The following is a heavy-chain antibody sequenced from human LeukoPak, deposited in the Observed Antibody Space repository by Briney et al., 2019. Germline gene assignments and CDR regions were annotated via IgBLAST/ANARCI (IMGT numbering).Heavy chain of an antibody. V-gene: IGHV3-23*01. CDR3: AKDLGRYRNNYFDY. Sequence: PGGSLRLSCAASGFTFSTYAMNWVRQAPGKGLDWVSGISGSGGTYYADSVKGRFTISRDDSKNTLYLQMNSLRAEDTAVYYCAKDLGRYRNNYFDYWGQGTLVTVSS. CDR2: ISGSGGT. D-gene: IGHD1-26*01. CDR1: GFTFSTYA. J-gene: IGHJ4*02.